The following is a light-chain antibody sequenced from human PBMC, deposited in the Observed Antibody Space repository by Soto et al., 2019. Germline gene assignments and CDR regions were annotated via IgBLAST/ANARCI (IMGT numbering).Light chain of an antibody. CDR3: HQFATSRT. CDR2: GAS. J-gene: IGKJ1*01. CDR1: QSVSSN. V-gene: IGKV3-20*01. Sequence: EIVLTQSPGTLSLSPGERATLSCRASQSVSSNLAWYQQKPGQAPRLLIYGASSRAAGVPDRFSGSGSGTDFTLTISRLEPEDFAVYYCHQFATSRTFGQGTKVDIK.